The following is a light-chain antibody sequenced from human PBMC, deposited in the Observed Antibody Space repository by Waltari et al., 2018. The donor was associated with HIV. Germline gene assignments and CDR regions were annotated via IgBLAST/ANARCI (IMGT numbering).Light chain of an antibody. CDR3: SSYTSSSTRV. CDR2: DVS. V-gene: IGLV2-14*03. CDR1: SSAVGGYNY. Sequence: QSALTQPASVSGSPGHSITISSTGTSSAVGGYNYFSWYQHHPGKAPKLMIYDVSNRPSGVSNRFSGSKSGNTASLTISGLQAEDEADYYCSSYTSSSTRVFGTGTKVTVL. J-gene: IGLJ1*01.